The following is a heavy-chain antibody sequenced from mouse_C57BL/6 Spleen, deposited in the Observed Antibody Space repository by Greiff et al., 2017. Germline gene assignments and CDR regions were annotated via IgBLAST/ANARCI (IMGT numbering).Heavy chain of an antibody. Sequence: QVQLQQPGAELVKPGASVTMSCKASGYTFTSYWITWVKQRPGQGLEWIGDIYPGSGSTNYNEKFKSKATLTVDTSSSTAYMQLSSVTSEDSAVYYCARSYYSNYGYFDVWGTGTTVTVSS. J-gene: IGHJ1*03. CDR2: IYPGSGST. D-gene: IGHD2-5*01. V-gene: IGHV1-55*01. CDR1: GYTFTSYW. CDR3: ARSYYSNYGYFDV.